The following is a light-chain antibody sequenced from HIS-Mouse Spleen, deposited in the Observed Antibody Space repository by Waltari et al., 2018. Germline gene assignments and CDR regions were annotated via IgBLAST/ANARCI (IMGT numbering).Light chain of an antibody. J-gene: IGLJ2*01. V-gene: IGLV2-11*01. CDR3: CSYAGSYTLV. Sequence: QSALTQPRSVSGSPGQSVTISCTGPSSAVGGYHYVSWYQQHPGKAPKLMIYDVSKRPSGVPDRFSGSKSGNTASLTISGLQVEDEADYYCCSYAGSYTLVFGGGTKLTVL. CDR1: SSAVGGYHY. CDR2: DVS.